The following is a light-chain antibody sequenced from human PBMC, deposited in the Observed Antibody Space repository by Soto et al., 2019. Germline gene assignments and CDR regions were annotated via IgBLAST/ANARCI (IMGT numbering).Light chain of an antibody. Sequence: EIVLTQSPGTLSLSPGERATLSCRASQSVSSSYLAWFQQKPGQAPRLLIYRGSTSATDIPDRFSGSGSGTDFTLTISRLEPEDFGVYYCQQFGTSPGTFGQGTKVEIK. CDR3: QQFGTSPGT. V-gene: IGKV3-20*01. CDR1: QSVSSSY. J-gene: IGKJ1*01. CDR2: RGS.